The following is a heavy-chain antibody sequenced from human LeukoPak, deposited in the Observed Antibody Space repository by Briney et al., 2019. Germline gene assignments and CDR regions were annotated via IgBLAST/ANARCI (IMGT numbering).Heavy chain of an antibody. CDR3: AGAVSGLDY. J-gene: IGHJ4*02. CDR1: GFTFSSYA. Sequence: GGSLRLSCAASGFTFSSYAMHWVRQAPGKGLEWVAVISYDGSNKYYADSVKGRFTISRDNSKNTLYLQMNSLRAEDTAVYYCAGAVSGLDYWGQGTLVTVSS. D-gene: IGHD6-19*01. CDR2: ISYDGSNK. V-gene: IGHV3-30-3*01.